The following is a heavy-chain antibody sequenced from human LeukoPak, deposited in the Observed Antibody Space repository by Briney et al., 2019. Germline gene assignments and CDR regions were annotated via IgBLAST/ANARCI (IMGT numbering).Heavy chain of an antibody. V-gene: IGHV4-59*12. CDR2: IYHSGST. D-gene: IGHD1-26*01. J-gene: IGHJ4*02. CDR1: GGSISSYY. CDR3: ARGVGSYPEFDY. Sequence: SETLSLTCTVSGGSISSYYWSWIRQPPGKGLEWIGEIYHSGSTNYNPSLKSRVTISVDKSKNQFSLKLTSVTAADTAVYYCARGVGSYPEFDYWGQGTLVTVSS.